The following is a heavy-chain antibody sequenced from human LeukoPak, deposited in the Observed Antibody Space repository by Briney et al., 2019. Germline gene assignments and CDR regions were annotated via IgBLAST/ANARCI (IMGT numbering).Heavy chain of an antibody. D-gene: IGHD1-26*01. CDR1: GGTFSSYA. Sequence: SVKVSFKASGGTFSSYAISWVRQPPGQGLEWMGGIIPIFGTANYAQKFQGRVTITTAESTSTGYMELSSLRSEDTAVYYCARGHRYGSYSAFDIWGQGTMVTVSS. V-gene: IGHV1-69*05. J-gene: IGHJ3*02. CDR3: ARGHRYGSYSAFDI. CDR2: IIPIFGTA.